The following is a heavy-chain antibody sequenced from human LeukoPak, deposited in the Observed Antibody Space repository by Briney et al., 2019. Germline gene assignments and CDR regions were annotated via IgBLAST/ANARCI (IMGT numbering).Heavy chain of an antibody. Sequence: GGSLRLSCAASGLTFSSYAMSWVRQAPGKGLEWVSVISDNGGSTYNADSVKGRFTISRDNSKNTLYLQMNSLRAEDTAVYYCAKFQSSSTSCYTYYYYGMDVWGQGTTVTVSS. CDR1: GLTFSSYA. CDR2: ISDNGGST. V-gene: IGHV3-23*01. D-gene: IGHD2-2*02. J-gene: IGHJ6*02. CDR3: AKFQSSSTSCYTYYYYGMDV.